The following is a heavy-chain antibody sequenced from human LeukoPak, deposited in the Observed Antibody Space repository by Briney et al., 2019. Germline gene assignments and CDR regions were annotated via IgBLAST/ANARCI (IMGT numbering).Heavy chain of an antibody. J-gene: IGHJ5*02. CDR1: GYTFSSYY. D-gene: IGHD2-21*01. CDR3: ARGDGYPTPSRNWFDP. Sequence: GASVKVSCKASGYTFSSYYMHWVRQAPGQGLEWMGIINPSGGSTIYAQKFQGRVTLTRDTSTNTVCMELSSLRSDDTAVYYCARGDGYPTPSRNWFDPWGQGTLVTVSS. CDR2: INPSGGST. V-gene: IGHV1-46*01.